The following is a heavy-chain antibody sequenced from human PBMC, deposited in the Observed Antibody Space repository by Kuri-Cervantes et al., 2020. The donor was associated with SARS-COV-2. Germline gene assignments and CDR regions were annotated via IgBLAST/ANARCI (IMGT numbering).Heavy chain of an antibody. J-gene: IGHJ3*02. CDR1: GFTFSSYS. D-gene: IGHD2-2*01. CDR3: ARDQIVVVPAASQYDAFGI. Sequence: LSLTCAASGFTFSSYSMNWVRQAPGKGLEWVSSISSSSSYIYYADSVKGRFTISRDNAKNSPYLQMNSLRAEDTAVYYCARDQIVVVPAASQYDAFGIWGQGTMVTVSS. CDR2: ISSSSSYI. V-gene: IGHV3-21*01.